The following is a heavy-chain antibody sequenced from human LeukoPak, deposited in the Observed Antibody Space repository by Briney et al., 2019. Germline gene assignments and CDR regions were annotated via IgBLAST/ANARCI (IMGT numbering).Heavy chain of an antibody. J-gene: IGHJ4*02. CDR2: ISAYNGNT. D-gene: IGHD4-17*01. CDR3: ARKDYGDFRYDY. CDR1: GYTFTNYG. Sequence: GASVKVSCKTSGYTFTNYGISWVRQAPGLGLEWMGWISAYNGNTNYAQRLQGRVTMTTDTSTSTAYMELRSLRSDDTAVYYCARKDYGDFRYDYWGQGTLVTVSS. V-gene: IGHV1-18*01.